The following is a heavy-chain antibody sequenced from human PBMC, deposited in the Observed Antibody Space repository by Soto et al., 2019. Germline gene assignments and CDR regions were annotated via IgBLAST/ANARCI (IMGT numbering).Heavy chain of an antibody. V-gene: IGHV4-39*01. D-gene: IGHD3-22*01. CDR1: GDSIRSTNYY. CDR3: TRPYEITMTVAP. Sequence: SETLSLTCTVSGDSIRSTNYYWGWIRQTPGKGLEWLGSIYHTGSTYYNPSLKSRVTISVDTSKNQFSLRLSSVTAADLFFFKQTRPYEITMTVAPWGPGTLVTVSS. J-gene: IGHJ5*02. CDR2: IYHTGST.